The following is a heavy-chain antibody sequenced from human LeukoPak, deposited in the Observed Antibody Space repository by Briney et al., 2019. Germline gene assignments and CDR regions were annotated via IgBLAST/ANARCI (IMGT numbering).Heavy chain of an antibody. CDR3: ARKAYSSSTFDY. J-gene: IGHJ4*02. D-gene: IGHD6-6*01. Sequence: GESLKISCEGSGYSFTNYSIGWVRQMPGKGLEWMGIIYPGDSDTSYCPSFQGQVTFSADKSISTAYLQWSSLKASDTAMYYCARKAYSSSTFDYWGQGTLVTVSS. CDR1: GYSFTNYS. V-gene: IGHV5-51*01. CDR2: IYPGDSDT.